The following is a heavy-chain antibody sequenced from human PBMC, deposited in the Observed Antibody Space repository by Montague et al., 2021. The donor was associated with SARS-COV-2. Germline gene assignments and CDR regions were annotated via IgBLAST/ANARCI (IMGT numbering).Heavy chain of an antibody. J-gene: IGHJ1*01. CDR3: ARDGDYGGTWYSFLQN. V-gene: IGHV6-1*01. CDR1: GDSVSSDTAA. D-gene: IGHD4-17*01. Sequence: CAISGDSVSSDTAAWHWIRQSPSRGLEWLGRTFYRSQWHTDSAASVRSRISFSGDISKNQFSLHLNSVTPEDTAIYYWARDGDYGGTWYSFLQNWGQGTLVIVSS. CDR2: TFYRSQWHT.